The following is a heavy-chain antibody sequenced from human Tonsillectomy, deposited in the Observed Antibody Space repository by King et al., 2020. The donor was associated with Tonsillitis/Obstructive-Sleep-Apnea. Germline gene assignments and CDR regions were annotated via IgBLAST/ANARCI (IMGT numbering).Heavy chain of an antibody. CDR2: IYYSGST. CDR1: CGSLSSGGYY. V-gene: IGHV4-31*01. D-gene: IGHD3-22*01. Sequence: VQLQESGPGLVKPSQTLSITCTVSCGSLSSGGYYWSWIRQHPGKGLEWTGYIYYSGSTYYNPSLKSPVTISVYPSKNQFSLKLSSVTAADTAVYYCARAHHEHYYDSSGDAFDIWGQGTMVTVSS. CDR3: ARAHHEHYYDSSGDAFDI. J-gene: IGHJ3*02.